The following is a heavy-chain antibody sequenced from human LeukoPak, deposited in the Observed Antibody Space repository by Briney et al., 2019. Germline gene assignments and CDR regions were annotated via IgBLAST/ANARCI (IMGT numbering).Heavy chain of an antibody. CDR1: GFTFSSCA. J-gene: IGHJ5*02. CDR3: ARDGLSGWENWFDP. Sequence: GGSLRLSCAASGFTFSSCAMHWVRQAPGKGLEWVAVISYDGSNKYYADSVKGRFTISRDNSKNTLYLQMNSLRAEDTAVYYCARDGLSGWENWFDPWGQGTLVTVSS. V-gene: IGHV3-30*01. D-gene: IGHD1-26*01. CDR2: ISYDGSNK.